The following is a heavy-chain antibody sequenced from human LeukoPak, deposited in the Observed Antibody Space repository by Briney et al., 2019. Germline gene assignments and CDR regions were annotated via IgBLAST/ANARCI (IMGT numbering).Heavy chain of an antibody. Sequence: SGPLSLPCTVPGGSVSSGSYYWSWIRQPPGQGLEWIGYIYYSGSTNYNPSLKSRVTISVDTSKNQFSLKLSSVTAADTAVYYCARESVVVRDAFDIWGQGTMVTVSS. CDR1: GGSVSSGSYY. V-gene: IGHV4-61*01. CDR2: IYYSGST. D-gene: IGHD2-15*01. J-gene: IGHJ3*02. CDR3: ARESVVVRDAFDI.